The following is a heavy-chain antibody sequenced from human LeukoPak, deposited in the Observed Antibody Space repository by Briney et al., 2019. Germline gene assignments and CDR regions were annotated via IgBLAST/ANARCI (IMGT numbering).Heavy chain of an antibody. D-gene: IGHD2/OR15-2a*01. CDR1: GGSISSYY. Sequence: SETPSLTCTVSGGSISSYYWSWIRQPPGKGLEWIGYIYYSGSTNYNPSLKSRVTISVDTSKNQFSLKLSSVTAADTAVYYCATSLYGIDYWGQGTLVTVSS. CDR3: ATSLYGIDY. J-gene: IGHJ4*02. V-gene: IGHV4-59*01. CDR2: IYYSGST.